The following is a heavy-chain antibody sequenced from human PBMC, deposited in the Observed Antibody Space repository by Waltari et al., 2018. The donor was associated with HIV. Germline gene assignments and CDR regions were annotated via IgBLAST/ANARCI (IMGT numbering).Heavy chain of an antibody. D-gene: IGHD2-15*01. CDR3: SSDVVCLGGSFYSGWFDP. V-gene: IGHV1-8*02. CDR2: RNPNSGHT. Sequence: QVQLVQSGAEMRKTGASVKVPCKTSGYTFTSYDINWVRQVPGQGLEWMGWRNPNSGHTGYAEKFHGRVTMTLNTFVRTAYMELSSLTSEDTAIYYCSSDVVCLGGSFYSGWFDPWGQGTLVTVSP. CDR1: GYTFTSYD. J-gene: IGHJ5*02.